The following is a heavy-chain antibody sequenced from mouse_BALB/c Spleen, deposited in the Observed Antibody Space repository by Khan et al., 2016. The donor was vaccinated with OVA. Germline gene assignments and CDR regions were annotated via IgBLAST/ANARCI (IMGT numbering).Heavy chain of an antibody. CDR2: IDPANGNT. J-gene: IGHJ4*01. D-gene: IGHD1-2*01. CDR3: SYSLLLYALDC. V-gene: IGHV14-3*02. Sequence: VQLKESGAELVKPGASVKLSCIVSGFNIKDTYMHWVQQRPEQGLDWIGRIDPANGNTKYDPKFQGKATMTADTSSNTAFLQLSSLTSEDTAVHWCSYSLLLYALDCWGQGTSVTVSS. CDR1: GFNIKDTY.